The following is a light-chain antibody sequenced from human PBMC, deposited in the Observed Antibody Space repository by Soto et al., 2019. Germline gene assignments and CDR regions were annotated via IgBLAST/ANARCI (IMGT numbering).Light chain of an antibody. J-gene: IGKJ1*01. CDR2: DAS. Sequence: DILMTQSPSSLSASVGDRVTITCRAGQGISNHLAWYQQKPGKVPKLLIYDASTLPSGVPSRFSGSGSGTDFTLTISSLQPEDVAAYYCQEYDSPPRTFGQGTKVDIK. CDR3: QEYDSPPRT. CDR1: QGISNH. V-gene: IGKV1-27*01.